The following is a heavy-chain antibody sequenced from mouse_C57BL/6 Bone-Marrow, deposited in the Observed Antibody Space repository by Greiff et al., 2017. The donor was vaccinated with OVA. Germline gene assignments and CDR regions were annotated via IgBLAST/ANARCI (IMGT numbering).Heavy chain of an antibody. CDR3: TLPYSYDWYFDV. Sequence: EVKLVESGGGLVQPGGSMKLSCAASGFTFSDAWMDWVRQSPEKGLEWVAEIRNKANNHATYYALSVKGRFTISRDDSKSSVYLHMNSLRAEATGIDYCTLPYSYDWYFDVWGTGTTVTVSS. CDR1: GFTFSDAW. D-gene: IGHD2-12*01. J-gene: IGHJ1*03. CDR2: IRNKANNHAT. V-gene: IGHV6-6*01.